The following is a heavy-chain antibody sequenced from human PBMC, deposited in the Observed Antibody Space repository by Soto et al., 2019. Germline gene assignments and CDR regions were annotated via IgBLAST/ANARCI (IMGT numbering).Heavy chain of an antibody. Sequence: EVQLVASGGGSVQPGGSLTVSCVASGFTFSSYWVHWVRQVPGKGLVWVSRINTDGSSTNYADSVKGRFAISRDNAKNTVYLQMNSLRAEDTAVYYCARGGLGSFLLDYWGQGTLVTVSS. CDR3: ARGGLGSFLLDY. J-gene: IGHJ4*02. CDR1: GFTFSSYW. CDR2: INTDGSST. V-gene: IGHV3-74*01. D-gene: IGHD3-10*01.